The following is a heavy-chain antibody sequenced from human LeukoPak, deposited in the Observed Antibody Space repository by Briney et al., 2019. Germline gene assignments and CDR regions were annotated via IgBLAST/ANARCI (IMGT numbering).Heavy chain of an antibody. CDR1: GYTFTSYG. CDR3: ARLATETKYDRDALDSFDI. V-gene: IGHV1-18*01. D-gene: IGHD3-22*01. CDR2: ISVYNGNT. J-gene: IGHJ3*02. Sequence: GASVKVSCKASGYTFTSYGIAWVRQAPGQWLEWMGWISVYNGNTNYAQKLQGRVTMTTDTSTSTAYMELRSLRPDDTAVYYCARLATETKYDRDALDSFDIWGQGTLVIVSS.